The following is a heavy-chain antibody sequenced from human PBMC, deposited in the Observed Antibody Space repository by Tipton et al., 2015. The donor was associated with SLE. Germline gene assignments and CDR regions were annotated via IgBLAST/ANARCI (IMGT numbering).Heavy chain of an antibody. CDR3: ARQYGTSFDY. D-gene: IGHD2-8*01. CDR2: IYYTGTT. CDR1: DGSITSYY. Sequence: TLSLTCSVSDGSITSYYWSWIRQPPGKELEWIGHIYYTGTTYYNPSLKSRLTLSMDTSKNQFSLRVSSVTAADTAVYYCARQYGTSFDYWDQGTLVTVSS. V-gene: IGHV4-59*08. J-gene: IGHJ4*02.